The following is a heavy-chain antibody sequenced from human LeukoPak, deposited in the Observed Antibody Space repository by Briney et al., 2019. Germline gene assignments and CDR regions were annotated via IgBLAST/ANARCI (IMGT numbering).Heavy chain of an antibody. J-gene: IGHJ4*02. CDR1: GFTFSTSG. CDR2: IRYDGSNK. Sequence: GGSLRLSCAASGFTFSTSGMHWVRQAPGKGLEWVAFIRYDGSNKDYGDSVKGRFTISRDNSKNTLYLQMNSLRAEDTAVYYCARHLGSAAADYWGQGTLVTVSS. CDR3: ARHLGSAAADY. V-gene: IGHV3-30*02. D-gene: IGHD6-13*01.